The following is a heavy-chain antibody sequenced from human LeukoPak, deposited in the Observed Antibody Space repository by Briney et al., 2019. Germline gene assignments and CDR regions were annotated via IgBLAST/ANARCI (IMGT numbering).Heavy chain of an antibody. CDR1: GGSISSGDYY. D-gene: IGHD1-14*01. CDR2: IYYSGST. V-gene: IGHV4-31*03. J-gene: IGHJ4*02. Sequence: PSETLSLTCTVSGGSISSGDYYWSWIRQHSGKGLEWIGYIYYSGSTYYNPSLKSRVTISVDTSENQFSLKLSSVTAAYTAVYYCAREDRTPSLFDYWGQGSLVTVSS. CDR3: AREDRTPSLFDY.